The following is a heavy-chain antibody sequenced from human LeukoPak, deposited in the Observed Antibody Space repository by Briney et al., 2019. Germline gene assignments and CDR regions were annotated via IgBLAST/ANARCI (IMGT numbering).Heavy chain of an antibody. D-gene: IGHD3-10*01. CDR3: AKTYYYGSGSSFWFDP. CDR1: GYTFTGYS. Sequence: ASVKVSCKASGYTFTGYSMHWVRQAPGQRLEWMGRINPNSGAPNYAQKFQGRVTMNRDTSISTADMELSRLRSDDTAFYYCAKTYYYGSGSSFWFDPWGQGTLVTVSS. CDR2: INPNSGAP. J-gene: IGHJ5*02. V-gene: IGHV1-2*06.